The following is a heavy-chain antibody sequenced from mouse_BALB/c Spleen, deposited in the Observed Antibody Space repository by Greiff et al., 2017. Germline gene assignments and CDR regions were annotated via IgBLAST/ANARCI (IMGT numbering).Heavy chain of an antibody. V-gene: IGHV14-4*02. CDR1: GFNIKDYY. CDR2: IDPENGDT. J-gene: IGHJ2*01. Sequence: VQLQQSGAELVRSGASVKLSCTASGFNIKDYYMHWVKQRPEQGLEWIGWIDPENGDTEYAPKFQGKATMTADTSSNTAYLQLSSLTSEDTAVYYCARSAYDLDYWGQGTTLTVSS. CDR3: ARSAYDLDY. D-gene: IGHD2-3*01.